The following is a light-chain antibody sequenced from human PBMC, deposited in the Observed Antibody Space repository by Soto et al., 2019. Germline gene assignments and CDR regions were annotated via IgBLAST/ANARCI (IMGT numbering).Light chain of an antibody. CDR3: QQYGISPT. CDR1: HSVSSNY. J-gene: IGKJ1*01. V-gene: IGKV3-20*01. CDR2: DVS. Sequence: EIVLTQSPGTLALSPGERATLSCRSSHSVSSNYLAWYQQEPGQAPRLLIYDVSSRATGIPDRFSGSESGTDFTLTISRLEPVDFAVYYCQQYGISPTFGQGTKVEIK.